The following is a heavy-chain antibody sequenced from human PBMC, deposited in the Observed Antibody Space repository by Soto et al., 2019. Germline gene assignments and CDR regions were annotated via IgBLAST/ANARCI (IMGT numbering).Heavy chain of an antibody. CDR2: ISSSSSTI. V-gene: IGHV3-48*02. CDR3: ARDGIVVVPAAYYGMDV. D-gene: IGHD2-2*01. J-gene: IGHJ6*02. Sequence: EVQLVESGGGLVQPGGSLRLSCAASGFTFSSYSMNWVRQAPGKGLEWVSYISSSSSTIYYADSVKGRFTISRDNAKNSLYLQMNSLIDEDTAVYYCARDGIVVVPAAYYGMDVWGQGTTVTVSS. CDR1: GFTFSSYS.